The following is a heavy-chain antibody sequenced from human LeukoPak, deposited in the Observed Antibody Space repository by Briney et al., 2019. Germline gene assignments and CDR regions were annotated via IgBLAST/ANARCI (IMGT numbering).Heavy chain of an antibody. Sequence: SETLSLTCTVSGGSIRTSSYYWGWIRQPPGKGLEWIGDIYYSGITYYNPSLKSRVTFSVDTSQNQFSLKLSSVTAADTAVYFCAVISAAGTTHWFDPWGQGALVTVSS. CDR3: AVISAAGTTHWFDP. CDR1: GGSIRTSSYY. D-gene: IGHD6-13*01. J-gene: IGHJ5*02. V-gene: IGHV4-39*01. CDR2: IYYSGIT.